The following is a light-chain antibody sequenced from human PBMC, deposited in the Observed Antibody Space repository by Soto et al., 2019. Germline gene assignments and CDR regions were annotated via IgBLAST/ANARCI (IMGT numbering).Light chain of an antibody. CDR2: DVS. CDR1: STDIGFYNY. V-gene: IGLV2-14*03. J-gene: IGLJ2*01. Sequence: QSALTQPASLSGSPGQSITISCTGTSTDIGFYNYVSWYQQHPGKAPKLMIFDVSYRPSGISDRFSGSKSGNTASLTISGLQPEDEADYYCSSYGASSTLFGGGTKSPS. CDR3: SSYGASSTL.